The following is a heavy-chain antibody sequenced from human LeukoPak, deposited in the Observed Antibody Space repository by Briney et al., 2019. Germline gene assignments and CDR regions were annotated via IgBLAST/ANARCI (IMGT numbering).Heavy chain of an antibody. CDR1: GGSISSYY. D-gene: IGHD2-2*02. CDR2: TYTSGST. V-gene: IGHV4-4*07. Sequence: SETLSLTCTVSGGSISSYYWSWIRQPAGEGLEWVGRTYTSGSTNYNPFLKSRVTMSVDTSKNQFSLKLSSVTAADTAVYYCARSCSSTSCYTTDYYYYYYMDVWGKGTTVTVSS. CDR3: ARSCSSTSCYTTDYYYYYYMDV. J-gene: IGHJ6*03.